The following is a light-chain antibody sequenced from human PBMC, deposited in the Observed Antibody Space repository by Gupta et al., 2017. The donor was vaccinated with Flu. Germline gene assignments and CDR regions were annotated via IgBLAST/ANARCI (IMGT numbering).Light chain of an antibody. V-gene: IGLV1-44*01. CDR2: SNN. Sequence: QSVLTQAPSASGTLGQRVIISCSGSKSNIGSNTVNWYQQLPGTAPKLLVYSNNQRPSGVPDRFSGSKSGTSASLAISGLQSEDEADYSCAAWDDGLSGPVFGGGTKLTVL. CDR3: AAWDDGLSGPV. J-gene: IGLJ3*02. CDR1: KSNIGSNT.